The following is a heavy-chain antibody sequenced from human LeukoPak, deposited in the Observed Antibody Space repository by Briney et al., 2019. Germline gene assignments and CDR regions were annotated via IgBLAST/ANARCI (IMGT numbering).Heavy chain of an antibody. CDR2: IYYSGST. Sequence: SETLSLTCTVSGGSISSSSYNWGWIRQPPGKGLEWIGSIYYSGSTYYNPSLKSRLTISVDTSKNQFSLKLSSVTAADTAVYYCARAFRYGSGHFDYWGQGTLVTVSS. V-gene: IGHV4-39*07. CDR1: GGSISSSSYN. CDR3: ARAFRYGSGHFDY. J-gene: IGHJ4*02. D-gene: IGHD6-19*01.